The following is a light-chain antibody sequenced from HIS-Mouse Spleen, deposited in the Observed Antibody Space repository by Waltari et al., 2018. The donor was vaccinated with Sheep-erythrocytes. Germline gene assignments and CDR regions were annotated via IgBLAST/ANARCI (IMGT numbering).Light chain of an antibody. CDR2: DAS. Sequence: EIVLTQSPATLSLSPGERATLSCRASQSVSSYLAWYQQKPGQAPRLLIYDASNRATGIPAMFSGSGSVTDFTLTISSLEPEDFAVYYCQQRSNWYTFGQGTKLEIK. J-gene: IGKJ2*01. CDR1: QSVSSY. CDR3: QQRSNWYT. V-gene: IGKV3-11*01.